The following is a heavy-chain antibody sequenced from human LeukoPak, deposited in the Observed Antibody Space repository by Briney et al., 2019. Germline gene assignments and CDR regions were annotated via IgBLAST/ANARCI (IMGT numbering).Heavy chain of an antibody. CDR3: TRAYSSAWEGFDC. J-gene: IGHJ4*02. Sequence: GGSLRLSCAASGFTFDSYAMNWVRQAPGKGLEWVSGLSSGGGSTYYADSVKGRFTISRDNSKNTLYLQLDYLRAEDTAVYYCTRAYSSAWEGFDCWGQGTLVTVSS. CDR1: GFTFDSYA. V-gene: IGHV3-23*01. CDR2: LSSGGGST. D-gene: IGHD6-25*01.